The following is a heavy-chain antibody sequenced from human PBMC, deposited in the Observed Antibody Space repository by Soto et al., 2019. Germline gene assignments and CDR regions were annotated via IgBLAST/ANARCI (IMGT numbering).Heavy chain of an antibody. V-gene: IGHV3-21*01. CDR1: GFTFSGVS. J-gene: IGHJ4*02. CDR2: ISSGSSDT. Sequence: GGSLRLSCEASGFTFSGVSMNWVRQVPGKGLEWVASISSGSSDTWYADSVKGRFIISRDNAQNSLFLQMNTLRPEDTAIYYCARVAHWGPGTQVTVSS. CDR3: ARVAH.